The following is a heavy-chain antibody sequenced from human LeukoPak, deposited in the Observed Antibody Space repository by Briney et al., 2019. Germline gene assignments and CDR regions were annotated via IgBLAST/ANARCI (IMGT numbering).Heavy chain of an antibody. Sequence: PGGSLRLSCTTSGFTLSRNAMIWVRQAPGKGLEWVSAIEGATTTTTHYADSVKGRFTISKDSSANTLYLQMNGLRAEDTAIYYCGKDMFRWAVDYWGQGTLVTVSS. V-gene: IGHV3-23*01. CDR2: IEGATTTTT. CDR1: GFTLSRNA. D-gene: IGHD3-10*02. CDR3: GKDMFRWAVDY. J-gene: IGHJ4*02.